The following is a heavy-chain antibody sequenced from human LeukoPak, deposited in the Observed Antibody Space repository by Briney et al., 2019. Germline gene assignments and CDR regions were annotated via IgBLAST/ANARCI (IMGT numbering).Heavy chain of an antibody. J-gene: IGHJ4*02. CDR3: ARKSLYGYDYLDY. CDR1: GYTFTTYF. D-gene: IGHD5-18*01. V-gene: IGHV1-46*01. Sequence: ASVKVSCKASGYTFTTYFVYWVRQAPGQGLEWMGIINPADGSTSYAQKFQGRVTMTRDTSTNTVYMELSSLRSEDTAVYYCARKSLYGYDYLDYWGQGTLVTVSS. CDR2: INPADGST.